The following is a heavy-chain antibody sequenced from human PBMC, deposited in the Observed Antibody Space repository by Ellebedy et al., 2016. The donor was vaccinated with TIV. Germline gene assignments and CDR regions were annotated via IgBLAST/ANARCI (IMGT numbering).Heavy chain of an antibody. CDR3: ARPRGYSYGYYFDY. D-gene: IGHD5-18*01. CDR2: ISSSSSTI. Sequence: GESLKISXAASGFTFSSYSMNWVRQAPGKGLEWVSYISSSSSTIYYADSVKGRFTISRDNAKNSLYLQMNSLRAEDTAVYYCARPRGYSYGYYFDYWGQGTLVTVSS. CDR1: GFTFSSYS. V-gene: IGHV3-48*04. J-gene: IGHJ4*02.